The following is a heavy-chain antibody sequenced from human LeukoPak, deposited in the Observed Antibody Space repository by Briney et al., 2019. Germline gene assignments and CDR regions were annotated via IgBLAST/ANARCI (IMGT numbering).Heavy chain of an antibody. J-gene: IGHJ4*02. D-gene: IGHD3-3*01. CDR2: TDREGSDRGR. CDR3: VTEFWYRFDY. Sequence: GGSLRLSCAASGFYFRGYNMAWVRQAPGKGLEWLATTDREGSDRGREYTASVRGRFTISRDNAKNSLHLYMSSLGADDTAVYFCVTEFWYRFDYWGQGILVTVSS. CDR1: GFYFRGYN. V-gene: IGHV3-7*01.